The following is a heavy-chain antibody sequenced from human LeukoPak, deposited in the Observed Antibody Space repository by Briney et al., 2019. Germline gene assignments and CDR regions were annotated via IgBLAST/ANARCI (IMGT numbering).Heavy chain of an antibody. J-gene: IGHJ4*02. V-gene: IGHV1-46*01. Sequence: GASVKVSCKASGYIFTNYYVHWVRQAPGQGLEWMGTINPGGGSPNNAQNFRGRLTMTRDTSTSTVYMELSSLRSEDTAVYYCARDLRPVTYSGYESLQDYWGQGTLVTVSS. CDR2: INPGGGSP. CDR3: ARDLRPVTYSGYESLQDY. CDR1: GYIFTNYY. D-gene: IGHD5-12*01.